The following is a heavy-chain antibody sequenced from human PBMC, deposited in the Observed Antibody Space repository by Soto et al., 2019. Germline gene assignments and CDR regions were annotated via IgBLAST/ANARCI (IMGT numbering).Heavy chain of an antibody. Sequence: QVQVVESGGGVVQPGRSLRLSCAASGFTFSTHAMHWVRQAPGKGLEWVAVITNGGHNQYYADSGKGRFTISRDNSKNTINLQMNSLRPEHTAVYYCVKDLSGPWTFDSWGQGSLVTVSS. CDR2: ITNGGHNQ. D-gene: IGHD1-1*01. CDR3: VKDLSGPWTFDS. J-gene: IGHJ4*02. CDR1: GFTFSTHA. V-gene: IGHV3-30*14.